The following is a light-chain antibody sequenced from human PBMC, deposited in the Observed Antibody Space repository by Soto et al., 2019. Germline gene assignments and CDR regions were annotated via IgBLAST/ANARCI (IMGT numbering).Light chain of an antibody. CDR3: SSYTAGGTI. CDR1: SGDVGGYYY. Sequence: QSVLTQPASVSGSPGQSITISCTGTSGDVGGYYYVSWYQQLPGKAPKLMISEVSNRPSGVSNRFSGSKSGNTASLTISGLQAEDEDDYCCSSYTAGGTIFGTGTKGTVL. J-gene: IGLJ1*01. V-gene: IGLV2-14*01. CDR2: EVS.